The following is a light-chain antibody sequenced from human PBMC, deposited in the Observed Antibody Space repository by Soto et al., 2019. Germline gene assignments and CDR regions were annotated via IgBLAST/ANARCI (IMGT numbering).Light chain of an antibody. V-gene: IGKV1-5*01. J-gene: IGKJ4*01. Sequence: DIQMTQSPSTLSASVGDRVTITCRASQSISSWLARYQQKPGKAPKLLIYGASSLESGVPSRFSGSGSDTEFTLTINNLQPDDFATYHCQQYNRYSLTFGGGTKVEIK. CDR3: QQYNRYSLT. CDR1: QSISSW. CDR2: GAS.